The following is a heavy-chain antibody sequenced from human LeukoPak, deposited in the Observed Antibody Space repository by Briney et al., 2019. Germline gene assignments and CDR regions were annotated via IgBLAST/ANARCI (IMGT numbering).Heavy chain of an antibody. CDR3: AKGVDASGDHKPGTEFDY. CDR2: ISGSGGRP. J-gene: IGHJ4*02. Sequence: AGGSLTLSCSASCFTFNIYPMIWVRQAPGEGLEWFSSISGSGGRPFLADSVKGRFTSSRHNSKRTLYLQMKSLGAEDTAVYFCAKGVDASGDHKPGTEFDYWGEGTLVTVSS. D-gene: IGHD2-15*01. V-gene: IGHV3-23*01. CDR1: CFTFNIYP.